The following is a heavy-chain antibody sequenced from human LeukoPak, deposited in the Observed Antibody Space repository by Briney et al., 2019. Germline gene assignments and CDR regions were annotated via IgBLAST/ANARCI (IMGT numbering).Heavy chain of an antibody. CDR1: GFNFDDYA. Sequence: GGSLRLSCVASGFNFDDYAMHWVRQAPGKGLERVSGISWKGDKIGYADSVKGRFTSSRDNAKNSLYLQMNSLRAEDTAVYYCARASQGVWGSYRYTGGAFDIWGQGTMVTVSS. V-gene: IGHV3-9*01. CDR3: ARASQGVWGSYRYTGGAFDI. D-gene: IGHD3-16*02. CDR2: ISWKGDKI. J-gene: IGHJ3*02.